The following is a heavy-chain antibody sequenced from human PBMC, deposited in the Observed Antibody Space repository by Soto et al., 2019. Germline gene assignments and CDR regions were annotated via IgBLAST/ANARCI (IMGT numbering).Heavy chain of an antibody. Sequence: ASVKVSCKASGYTFTGYYMHWVRQAPGQGLEWMGWINPNSGDTNYAQKFQGRVTMTRDTSISTAYMELSRLRSDDTAVYYCARPIAAAGENFDYWGQGTLVTVSS. CDR2: INPNSGDT. CDR3: ARPIAAAGENFDY. CDR1: GYTFTGYY. D-gene: IGHD6-13*01. V-gene: IGHV1-2*02. J-gene: IGHJ4*02.